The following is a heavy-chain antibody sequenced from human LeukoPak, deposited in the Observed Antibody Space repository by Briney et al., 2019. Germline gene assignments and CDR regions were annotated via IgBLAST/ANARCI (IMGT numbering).Heavy chain of an antibody. J-gene: IGHJ3*02. V-gene: IGHV3-9*01. CDR1: GFTFDDYA. Sequence: GRSLRLSCAASGFTFDDYAMHWVRQAPGKGLEWVSGISWNSGSIGYADSVKGRFTISRDNAKNSLYLQMDSLRAEDTALYYCAKGRYSSGSYAFDIWGQGTMVTVSS. D-gene: IGHD6-19*01. CDR2: ISWNSGSI. CDR3: AKGRYSSGSYAFDI.